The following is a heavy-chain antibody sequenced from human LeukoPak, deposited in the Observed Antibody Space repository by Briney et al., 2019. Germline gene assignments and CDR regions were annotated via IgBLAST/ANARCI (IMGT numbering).Heavy chain of an antibody. CDR1: GFTFSSYA. CDR2: ISYDGSSK. Sequence: GGSLRLSCAASGFTFSSYAMHWVRQASGKGLEWVAVISYDGSSKNYADFVKGRFTISRDNSENTLYLQMNSLRAEDTAVYYCAKTRGRITMVRGVPDYWGQGTLVTVSS. CDR3: AKTRGRITMVRGVPDY. J-gene: IGHJ4*02. V-gene: IGHV3-30*04. D-gene: IGHD3-10*01.